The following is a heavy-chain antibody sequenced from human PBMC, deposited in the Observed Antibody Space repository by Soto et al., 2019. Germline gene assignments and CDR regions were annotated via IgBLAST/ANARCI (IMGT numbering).Heavy chain of an antibody. V-gene: IGHV4-59*01. D-gene: IGHD3-3*01. J-gene: IGHJ6*02. CDR3: ARALPDHYDFWSGYYYYGMDV. CDR2: IYYSGST. CDR1: GGSISSYY. Sequence: PSETLSLTCTVSGGSISSYYWSWIRQPPGKGLEWIGYIYYSGSTNYNPSLKSRVTISVDTSKNQFSLKLSSVTAADTAVYYCARALPDHYDFWSGYYYYGMDVWGQGTTVTVSS.